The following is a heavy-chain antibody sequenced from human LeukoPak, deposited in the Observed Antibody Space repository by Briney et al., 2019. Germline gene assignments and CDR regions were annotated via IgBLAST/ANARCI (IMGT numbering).Heavy chain of an antibody. Sequence: GGSLRLSCAASGFTFSSYSMNWVRQAPGKGLDWVSSISSSSSCIYYADSVKGRFTISRDNAKNSLYLQMNSLRAEDTAVYYCARDLSGAGYFDYWGQGTLVTVSS. CDR1: GFTFSSYS. V-gene: IGHV3-21*04. CDR3: ARDLSGAGYFDY. CDR2: ISSSSSCI. D-gene: IGHD3-10*01. J-gene: IGHJ4*02.